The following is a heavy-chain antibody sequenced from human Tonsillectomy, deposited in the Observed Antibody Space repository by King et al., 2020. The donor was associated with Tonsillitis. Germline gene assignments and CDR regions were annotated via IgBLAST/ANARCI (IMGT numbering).Heavy chain of an antibody. CDR3: AKDREYCSGGSCSYYYYYGMDV. CDR1: GFTFSKNG. Sequence: QLVQSGGGVVQPGGSLRLSCAASGFTFSKNGMHWVRQAPGKGLEWVAFLRFDGSNKYYADSVKGRFTISRDNSKNTLYLQMNSLRTEDTAVYYCAKDREYCSGGSCSYYYYYGMDVWGQGTTVTVSS. CDR2: LRFDGSNK. D-gene: IGHD2-15*01. V-gene: IGHV3-30*02. J-gene: IGHJ6*02.